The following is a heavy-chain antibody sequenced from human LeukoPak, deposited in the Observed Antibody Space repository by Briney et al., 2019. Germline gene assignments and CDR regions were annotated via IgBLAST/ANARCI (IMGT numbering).Heavy chain of an antibody. CDR1: GFTFSNYR. Sequence: GGSLRLSCAASGFTFSNYRMHWVRQAPGKGLVWVSRINKDGRGTSYADPVKGRFTSARDNAKNTLYLQMNSLRAEDTAVYYCAKGEDYYQYGMDVWGQGTTVTVSS. CDR2: INKDGRGT. V-gene: IGHV3-74*01. D-gene: IGHD1-26*01. J-gene: IGHJ6*02. CDR3: AKGEDYYQYGMDV.